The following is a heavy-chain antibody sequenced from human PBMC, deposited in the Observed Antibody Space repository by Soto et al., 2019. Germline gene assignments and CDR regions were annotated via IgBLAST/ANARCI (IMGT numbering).Heavy chain of an antibody. Sequence: EVHLVESGGHLVQPGRSLRLSCTASGFTFDNYAMHWVRQAPGKGLEWVSGITWSSGYIGYADSVAGRFTLSRDNAKNSLHLQMNSLRPEDTALYYCVKDSFDYLENLGMGTFDIWGQGTMVTVSS. CDR1: GFTFDNYA. CDR3: VKDSFDYLENLGMGTFDI. V-gene: IGHV3-9*01. J-gene: IGHJ3*02. CDR2: ITWSSGYI. D-gene: IGHD3-16*01.